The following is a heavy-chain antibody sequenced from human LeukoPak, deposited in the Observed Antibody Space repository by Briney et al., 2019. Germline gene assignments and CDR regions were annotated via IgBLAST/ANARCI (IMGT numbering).Heavy chain of an antibody. CDR2: IDPSDSNT. J-gene: IGHJ4*02. CDR1: GYSFSSYW. CDR3: ARLTYCGGDCPVY. D-gene: IGHD2-21*02. Sequence: GESLKISCKGSGYSFSSYWISWVRQMPGKGLEWMGGIDPSDSNTKYSPSFQGHVTISADKSISTAYLQWSSLKASDTAMYYCARLTYCGGDCPVYWGQGTLVTVSS. V-gene: IGHV5-10-1*01.